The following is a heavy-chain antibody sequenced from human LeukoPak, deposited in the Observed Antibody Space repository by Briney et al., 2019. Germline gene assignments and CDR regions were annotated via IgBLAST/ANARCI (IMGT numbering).Heavy chain of an antibody. J-gene: IGHJ4*02. CDR2: ISYDGSNK. D-gene: IGHD1-26*01. Sequence: GGSLRLSSAASGFTFSSYGMHWVRQAPGKGLEWVAVISYDGSNKYYADSVKGRFTISRDNSKNTLYLQMNSLRAEDTAVYYCAMRELQSPFDYWGQGTLVTVSS. CDR1: GFTFSSYG. V-gene: IGHV3-30*03. CDR3: AMRELQSPFDY.